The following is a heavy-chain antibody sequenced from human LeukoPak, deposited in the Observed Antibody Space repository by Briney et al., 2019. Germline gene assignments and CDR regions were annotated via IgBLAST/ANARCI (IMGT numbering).Heavy chain of an antibody. CDR1: GFTFSSYS. Sequence: PGRSLRLSCAASGFTFSSYSLHWVRQAPGKGLERVAVISYDGSNKYYADSVKGRFTISRDNSKNTLYLQMNSLRAEDTAVYYCARGDNSGSYSRGFDYWGQGTLVTVSS. D-gene: IGHD3-22*01. CDR2: ISYDGSNK. CDR3: ARGDNSGSYSRGFDY. V-gene: IGHV3-30*04. J-gene: IGHJ4*02.